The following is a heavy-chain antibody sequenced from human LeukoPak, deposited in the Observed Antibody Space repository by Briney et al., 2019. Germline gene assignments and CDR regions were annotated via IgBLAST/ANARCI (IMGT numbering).Heavy chain of an antibody. Sequence: ASVKVSCKASGYTFTSYGISWVRQAPGQGLEWMGWISAYNGNTNYAQKFQGRVTMTEDTSTDTAYMELSSLRSEDTAVYYCATDLRLRSHRSHYSSSWSYYFDYWGQGTLVTVSS. CDR2: ISAYNGNT. J-gene: IGHJ4*02. CDR3: ATDLRLRSHRSHYSSSWSYYFDY. D-gene: IGHD6-13*01. V-gene: IGHV1-18*01. CDR1: GYTFTSYG.